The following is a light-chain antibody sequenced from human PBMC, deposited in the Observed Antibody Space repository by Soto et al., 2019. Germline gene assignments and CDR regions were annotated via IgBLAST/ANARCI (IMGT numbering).Light chain of an antibody. CDR2: GNS. CDR3: QSYDSSLSGWV. Sequence: QCVLTQPPSASGAPGQRVTISCTGSSSNIGAGYNVHWYQQLPGTAPKLLIFGNSNRPSGVPDRFSGSKSCTSASLAITGLQAEDEADYYCQSYDSSLSGWVFGGGTKVTVL. CDR1: SSNIGAGYN. J-gene: IGLJ3*02. V-gene: IGLV1-40*01.